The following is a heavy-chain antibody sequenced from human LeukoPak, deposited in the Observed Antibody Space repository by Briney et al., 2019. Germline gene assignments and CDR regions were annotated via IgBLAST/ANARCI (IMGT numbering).Heavy chain of an antibody. CDR1: GFTFCSHS. J-gene: IGHJ4*02. D-gene: IGHD1-26*01. V-gene: IGHV3-30-3*01. Sequence: PGGSLRLSCAISGFTFCSHSMHWVRQAPGKGLEWVAVLSSGENNKRYADSVKGRFTISRDNSQNTLYLQMDGLTPEDTAVYYCARDLSGAWTCDSWGRRTLVTVSS. CDR3: ARDLSGAWTCDS. CDR2: LSSGENNK.